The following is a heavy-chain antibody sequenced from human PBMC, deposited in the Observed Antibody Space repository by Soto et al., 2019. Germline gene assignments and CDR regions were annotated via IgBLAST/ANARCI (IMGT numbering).Heavy chain of an antibody. V-gene: IGHV1-46*01. CDR2: INPSGGST. J-gene: IGHJ4*02. CDR1: GYTFTSYY. D-gene: IGHD2-21*02. Sequence: ASVKVSCKASGYTFTSYYMHWVRQAPGQGLEWMGIINPSGGSTSYAQKFQGRVTMTRDTSTSTVYMELSSLRSEDTAVYYCARAKFQDCGGDCESFDNWGQGTLVTVSS. CDR3: ARAKFQDCGGDCESFDN.